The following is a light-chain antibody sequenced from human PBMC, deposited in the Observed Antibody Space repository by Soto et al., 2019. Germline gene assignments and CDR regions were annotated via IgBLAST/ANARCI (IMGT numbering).Light chain of an antibody. CDR3: AAWDDSLNGLNYV. J-gene: IGLJ1*01. CDR2: SNN. V-gene: IGLV1-44*01. Sequence: QSVLTQPPSASGTPGQKVTISCSGSSTNIDSNTVNWYQQLPGTAPKLLIYSNNQRPSGVPDRFSGSKSGTSASLAISGLQSEDEADYYCAAWDDSLNGLNYVFGTG. CDR1: STNIDSNT.